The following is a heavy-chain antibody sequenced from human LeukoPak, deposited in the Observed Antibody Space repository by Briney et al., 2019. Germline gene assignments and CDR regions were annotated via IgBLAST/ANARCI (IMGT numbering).Heavy chain of an antibody. V-gene: IGHV3-48*03. D-gene: IGHD1-26*01. J-gene: IGHJ4*02. CDR1: GFTFNSYE. CDR2: ISGSGLSI. CDR3: ARGGSYDY. Sequence: GGSLRLSCAASGFTFNSYEMNWVRQAPGKGLEWVAIISGSGLSIYYADSVKGRFTISRDNAKNSLYLQMNSLRAEDTAVYYCARGGSYDYWGQGTLVTVSS.